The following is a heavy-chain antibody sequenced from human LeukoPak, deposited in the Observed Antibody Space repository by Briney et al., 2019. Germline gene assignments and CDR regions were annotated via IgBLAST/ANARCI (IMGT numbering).Heavy chain of an antibody. D-gene: IGHD3-16*01. V-gene: IGHV4-59*08. J-gene: IGHJ4*02. Sequence: PSETLSLTRTVSGGSISTYYWSWLRQPPGKGLEWIGFIYYTGSTNYHPSLQSRVTMSVDTSKNQFSLKLTSVHAADTAVYYFARHDYVSSRFDYWGQGALVTVSS. CDR2: IYYTGST. CDR3: ARHDYVSSRFDY. CDR1: GGSISTYY.